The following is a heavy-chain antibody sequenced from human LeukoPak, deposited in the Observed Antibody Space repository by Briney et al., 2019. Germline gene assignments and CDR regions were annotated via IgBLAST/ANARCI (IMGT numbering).Heavy chain of an antibody. Sequence: ASVKVSCKASGYTFTSYGISWVRQAPGQGLEWMGWISAYNGNTNYAQKLQGRVTMTTDTSTSTAYMELRSLRSDDTAVYYCATSLVLSQWGAFDIWGQGTMVTVSS. CDR3: ATSLVLSQWGAFDI. J-gene: IGHJ3*02. CDR1: GYTFTSYG. CDR2: ISAYNGNT. D-gene: IGHD6-19*01. V-gene: IGHV1-18*01.